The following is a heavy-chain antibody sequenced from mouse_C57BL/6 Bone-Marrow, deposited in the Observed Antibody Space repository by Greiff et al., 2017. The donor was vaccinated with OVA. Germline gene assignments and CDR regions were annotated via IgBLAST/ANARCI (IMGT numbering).Heavy chain of an antibody. CDR2: IYPRSGNT. J-gene: IGHJ2*01. D-gene: IGHD1-1*01. Sequence: VQLQESGAELARPGASVKLSCKASGYTFTSYGISWVKQRTGQGLEWIGEIYPRSGNTYYNEKFKGKATLTADKSSSTAYMELRSLTSEDSAVYFCARWGYGSSYDYFDYWGQGTTLTVSS. CDR1: GYTFTSYG. V-gene: IGHV1-81*01. CDR3: ARWGYGSSYDYFDY.